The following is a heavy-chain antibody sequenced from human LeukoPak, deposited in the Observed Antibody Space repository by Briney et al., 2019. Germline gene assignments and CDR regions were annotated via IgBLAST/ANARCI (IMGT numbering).Heavy chain of an antibody. D-gene: IGHD6-13*01. CDR2: IYTSGST. CDR3: ARYSSSRSSFDY. V-gene: IGHV4-61*02. Sequence: SETESLTCTVSGGSISSGSYYWSWIRQPAGKGLEWIGRIYTSGSTNYNPSLKSRVTISVDTSKNQFSLKLSSVTAADTAVYYCARYSSSRSSFDYWGQGTLVTVSS. J-gene: IGHJ4*02. CDR1: GGSISSGSYY.